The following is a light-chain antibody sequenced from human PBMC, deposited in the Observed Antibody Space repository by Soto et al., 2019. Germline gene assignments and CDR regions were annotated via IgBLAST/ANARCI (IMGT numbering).Light chain of an antibody. J-gene: IGKJ5*01. Sequence: AIRMTQSPSSLSASTGDRVTITCRASQGISSYLAWYQQKPGKAPKLLIYAASTLQSGVPSRFSGSGSGTDFTLTISCLQSEDFATYYCQQYHTSSITFGQGTRLEIK. CDR1: QGISSY. CDR2: AAS. CDR3: QQYHTSSIT. V-gene: IGKV1-8*01.